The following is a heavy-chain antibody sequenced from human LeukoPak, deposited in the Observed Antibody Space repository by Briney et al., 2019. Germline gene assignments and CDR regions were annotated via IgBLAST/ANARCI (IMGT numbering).Heavy chain of an antibody. CDR3: ARDGNYYDSSGYTSIDY. V-gene: IGHV3-30-3*01. CDR1: GFTFSSNA. Sequence: GGSLRLSCAASGFTFSSNAMHWVRQAPGKGLEWVAVISYDGSNKYYADSVKGRFTISRDNSKNTLYLQMNSLRAEDTAVYYCARDGNYYDSSGYTSIDYWGQGTLVTVSS. CDR2: ISYDGSNK. J-gene: IGHJ4*02. D-gene: IGHD3-22*01.